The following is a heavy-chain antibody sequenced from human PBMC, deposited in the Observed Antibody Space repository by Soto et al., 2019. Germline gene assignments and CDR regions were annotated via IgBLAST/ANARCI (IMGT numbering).Heavy chain of an antibody. CDR2: VSYDGRNT. CDR1: GFTFSDYA. D-gene: IGHD6-19*01. J-gene: IGHJ4*02. Sequence: VQLVESGGGVVQPGRSLRLSCAASGFTFSDYAMHWVRQAPGKGLEWVAVVSYDGRNTYYADSVKGRFTISRDSSKNTVSLEMTSLRAEDTAVYYCAKGGRQWLVTSDFNYWGQGALVTVSS. V-gene: IGHV3-30*18. CDR3: AKGGRQWLVTSDFNY.